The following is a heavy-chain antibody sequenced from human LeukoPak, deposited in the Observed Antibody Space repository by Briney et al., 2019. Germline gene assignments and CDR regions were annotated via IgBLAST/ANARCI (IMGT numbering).Heavy chain of an antibody. CDR1: GDSVSSNSAA. V-gene: IGHV6-1*01. Sequence: SQTLSLTCAISGDSVSSNSAAWNWIRQPPSRGLEWLGRTYYKSKWYNDYAVSVKSRITINPDTSKNQFSLQLNSVTPEDTAVYYCARDSLLWFGELLSVFDYWGQGTLVTVSS. D-gene: IGHD3-10*01. CDR3: ARDSLLWFGELLSVFDY. J-gene: IGHJ4*02. CDR2: TYYKSKWYN.